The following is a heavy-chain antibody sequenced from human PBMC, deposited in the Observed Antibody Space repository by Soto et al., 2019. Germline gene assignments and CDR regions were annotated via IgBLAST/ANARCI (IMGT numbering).Heavy chain of an antibody. CDR2: MNPNSGNP. J-gene: IGHJ3*02. Sequence: ASVKVSCKASGYTFTSYDINWVRQATGQGLEWMGWMNPNSGNPGYAQKFQGRVNMTRNTSISTAYMELSSLRSEDTAVYYCATLITIFGVVMAAGGDDAFDIWGQGTMVTVSS. CDR3: ATLITIFGVVMAAGGDDAFDI. V-gene: IGHV1-8*01. D-gene: IGHD3-3*01. CDR1: GYTFTSYD.